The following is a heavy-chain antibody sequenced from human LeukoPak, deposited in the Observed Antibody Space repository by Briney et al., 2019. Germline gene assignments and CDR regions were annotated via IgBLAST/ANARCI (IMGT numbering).Heavy chain of an antibody. V-gene: IGHV1-46*01. D-gene: IGHD3-10*01. CDR2: INPSGGST. J-gene: IGHJ4*02. Sequence: ASVKVSCKASGYTFTSYYMHWVRQAPGQGLEWMGIINPSGGSTSYAQKFQGRVTMTRDMSTSTVYMELSSLRSEDTAVYYCATDRTMVRGGIFNWGQGTLVTVSS. CDR3: ATDRTMVRGGIFN. CDR1: GYTFTSYY.